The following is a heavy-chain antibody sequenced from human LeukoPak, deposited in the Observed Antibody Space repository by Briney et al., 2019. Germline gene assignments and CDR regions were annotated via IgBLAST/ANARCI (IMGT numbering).Heavy chain of an antibody. D-gene: IGHD1-26*01. CDR2: ISGGGGAT. CDR3: ARRNPAGRDFDY. CDR1: GFTFSTYA. J-gene: IGHJ4*02. Sequence: GGSLRLSCAASGFTFSTYAMNWVRQAPGKGLEWVSSISGGGGATYSADSVQGRFTISRDNSNNTLYLQMNGLRADDTALYYCARRNPAGRDFDYWGLGTLVTVSS. V-gene: IGHV3-23*01.